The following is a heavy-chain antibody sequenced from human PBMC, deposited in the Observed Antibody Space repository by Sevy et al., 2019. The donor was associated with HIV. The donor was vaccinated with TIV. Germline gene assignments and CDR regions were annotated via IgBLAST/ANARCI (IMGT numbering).Heavy chain of an antibody. CDR1: GGTFSSYA. D-gene: IGHD3-10*01. Sequence: SVKVSCKASGGTFSSYAISWVRQAPGQGLEWMGGIIPIFGTANYAQKFQGRVTITADESTSTAYMELSSLRSEDTAVYYCARDKGVRGVITSYYYYYYGMDVWGQGTTVTVSS. CDR3: ARDKGVRGVITSYYYYYYGMDV. J-gene: IGHJ6*02. CDR2: IIPIFGTA. V-gene: IGHV1-69*13.